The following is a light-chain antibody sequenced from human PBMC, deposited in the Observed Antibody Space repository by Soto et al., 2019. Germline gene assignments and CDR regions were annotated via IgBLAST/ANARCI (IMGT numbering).Light chain of an antibody. CDR2: GAS. CDR1: QSVSSSY. V-gene: IGKV3-20*01. Sequence: EIVLTQSPGTLSLSPGERATLSCRASQSVSSSYLAWYQQKPGQAPRLLIYGASSRATGIPDRFSGSGSGAYFTLTISRLEPEDFAVYSCHQYCSSPFYTFGQGTKLQIK. J-gene: IGKJ2*01. CDR3: HQYCSSPFYT.